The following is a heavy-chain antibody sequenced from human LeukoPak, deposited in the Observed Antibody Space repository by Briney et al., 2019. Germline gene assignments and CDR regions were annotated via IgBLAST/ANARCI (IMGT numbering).Heavy chain of an antibody. CDR1: GFTVSSNF. V-gene: IGHV3-66*01. CDR3: ARSRGSYLKFDY. Sequence: PGGSLRLSCAASGFTVSSNFMSWVRQAPGKGLEWVSVIYSGGITYYGDSVKGRFTISRDNSKNTLYLQMNSLRAEDTAVYYCARSRGSYLKFDYWGQGTLVTVSS. D-gene: IGHD3-16*01. J-gene: IGHJ4*02. CDR2: IYSGGIT.